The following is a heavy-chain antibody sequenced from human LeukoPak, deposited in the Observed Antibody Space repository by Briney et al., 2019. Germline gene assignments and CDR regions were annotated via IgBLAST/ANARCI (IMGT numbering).Heavy chain of an antibody. CDR3: ARSGIVGATTFFY. D-gene: IGHD1-26*01. Sequence: GGSLRLSCAASGFTFSSYWMSWVRQAPGKGLEWVANIKQDGSEKYYVDSVKGRFTISRDNAKNSLYLQMNSLRAEDTAVYYCARSGIVGATTFFYWGQGTLVTVSS. V-gene: IGHV3-7*01. CDR1: GFTFSSYW. J-gene: IGHJ4*02. CDR2: IKQDGSEK.